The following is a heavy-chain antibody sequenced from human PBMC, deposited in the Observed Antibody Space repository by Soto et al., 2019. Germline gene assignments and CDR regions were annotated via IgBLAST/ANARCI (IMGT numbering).Heavy chain of an antibody. J-gene: IGHJ4*02. CDR2: ISPDVSDM. V-gene: IGHV3-74*01. CDR3: ACWGHIVPVTPTDFDH. D-gene: IGHD2-21*02. Sequence: EVQLVESGGGLVQPGGSLRLSCAASGFTFSSYWMNWVRQTPGKGLMWVSRISPDVSDMSYADSVEGRFTVSRDNAKNTLYLQMNSLRAEDTAMYYCACWGHIVPVTPTDFDHWGQGTLVTVSS. CDR1: GFTFSSYW.